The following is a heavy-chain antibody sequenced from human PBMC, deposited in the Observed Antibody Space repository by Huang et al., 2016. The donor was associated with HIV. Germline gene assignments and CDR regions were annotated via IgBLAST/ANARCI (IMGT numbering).Heavy chain of an antibody. V-gene: IGHV1-18*01. J-gene: IGHJ3*01. CDR1: GYDFGSYG. CDR2: SGSDRRDT. D-gene: IGHD4-4*01. CDR3: ARDPYYSNRWKRNDASFL. Sequence: QVQLVQSGGEVMQPGASVRVSCKASGYDFGSYGMSWVRQAPGQGLEWRGWSGSDRRDTSSAQKFQGRGTMTTDTSTTTTYMELRSLRSDDTAMYYCARDPYYSNRWKRNDASFLWGQGTMITVSS.